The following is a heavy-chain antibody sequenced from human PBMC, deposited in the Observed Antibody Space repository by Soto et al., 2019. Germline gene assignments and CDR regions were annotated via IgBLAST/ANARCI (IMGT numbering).Heavy chain of an antibody. Sequence: EVQLVESGGGLVQPGGSLQLSCAASGFAFSDSASGFAFSDSAIHWVRQASGKGMEWIGRIRGKRGNDGTAYAASVKGRFTISRDDSKTTTYLQMNSLKIEDTAVYYCTSRRDWTVVDPLDYWGQGTLVTVSS. CDR2: IRGKRGNDGT. CDR1: GFAFSDSASGFAFSDSA. D-gene: IGHD2-21*01. CDR3: TSRRDWTVVDPLDY. V-gene: IGHV3-73*02. J-gene: IGHJ4*02.